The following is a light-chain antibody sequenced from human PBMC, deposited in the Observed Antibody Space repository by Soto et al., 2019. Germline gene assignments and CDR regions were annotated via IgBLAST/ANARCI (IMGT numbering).Light chain of an antibody. Sequence: DIVMTHSPLSLPVTPGEPASISCRSNQSLLHNNGYNYLDWYMQKPGXSPXLLIYLGSNRASGVPDRFSGSGSGTDFTLKISRVEAADVGVDDCMQALQSLTFGQGTRLEIK. CDR1: QSLLHNNGYNY. V-gene: IGKV2-28*01. CDR2: LGS. CDR3: MQALQSLT. J-gene: IGKJ5*01.